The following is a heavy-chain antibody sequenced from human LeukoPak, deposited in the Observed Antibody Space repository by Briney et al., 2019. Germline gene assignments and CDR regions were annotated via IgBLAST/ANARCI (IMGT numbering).Heavy chain of an antibody. CDR3: ATLRDLWYFDL. Sequence: SVKVSXKASGGTFSSYAISWVRQAPGQGLEWMGRIIPIFGTTNYAQKFQGRVTITTDESTSTAYMELSSLRSEDTAVYYCATLRDLWYFDLWGRGTLVTVSS. V-gene: IGHV1-69*05. J-gene: IGHJ2*01. CDR2: IIPIFGTT. CDR1: GGTFSSYA.